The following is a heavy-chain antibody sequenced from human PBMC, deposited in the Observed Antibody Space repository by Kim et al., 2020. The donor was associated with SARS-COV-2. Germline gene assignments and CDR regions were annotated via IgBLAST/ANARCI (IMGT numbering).Heavy chain of an antibody. CDR3: ARSTGEYYYYGMDV. J-gene: IGHJ6*02. Sequence: GGSLRLSCAASGFTFSSYSMNWVRQAPGKGLEWVSYISSSSSTIYYADSVKGRFTISRDNAKNSLYLQMNSLRDEDTAVYYCARSTGEYYYYGMDVWGQGATVTVSS. CDR1: GFTFSSYS. D-gene: IGHD7-27*01. CDR2: ISSSSSTI. V-gene: IGHV3-48*02.